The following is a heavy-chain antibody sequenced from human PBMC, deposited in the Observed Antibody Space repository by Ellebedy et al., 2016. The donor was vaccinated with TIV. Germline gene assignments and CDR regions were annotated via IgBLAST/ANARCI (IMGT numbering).Heavy chain of an antibody. CDR2: INPSGGST. CDR1: GYTFTSYY. CDR3: ARGGSGTDWYFDL. J-gene: IGHJ2*01. D-gene: IGHD6-13*01. Sequence: AASVQVSCKASGYTFTSYYMHWVRQAPGQGLEWMGIINPSGGSTSNAQKIQGRVTMTRDTSTRTVYMELTSLRSEDTAVYYCARGGSGTDWYFDLWGRGTLVTVSS. V-gene: IGHV1-46*01.